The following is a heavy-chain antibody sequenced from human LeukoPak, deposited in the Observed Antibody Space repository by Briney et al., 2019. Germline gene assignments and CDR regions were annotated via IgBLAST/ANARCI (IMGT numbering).Heavy chain of an antibody. Sequence: GGSLRLSCAASGFAFNTAWMTWVRQAPGKGLEWVGRIKSKADGETIHYTAPVKGRFIISRDDSGNTLHLQMNSLKTEDTAVYYCAADCPGGFYPIDHWGQGTLVTVSS. CDR2: IKSKADGETI. V-gene: IGHV3-15*01. CDR3: AADCPGGFYPIDH. J-gene: IGHJ4*02. D-gene: IGHD2-8*02. CDR1: GFAFNTAW.